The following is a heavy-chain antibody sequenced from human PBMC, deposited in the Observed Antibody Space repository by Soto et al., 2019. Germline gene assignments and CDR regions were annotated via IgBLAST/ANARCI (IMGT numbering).Heavy chain of an antibody. J-gene: IGHJ4*02. D-gene: IGHD6-13*01. CDR2: IIPIFGTA. CDR1: GGTFSSYA. V-gene: IGHV1-69*01. CDR3: ARLPGQQLVPIDY. Sequence: QVQLVQSGAVVKKPGSSVKVSCKASGGTFSSYAISWVHQACGQGLEWMGGIIPIFGTANYAQKFQGRVTITVDESTSTAYMELSSLRSEDTAVYYCARLPGQQLVPIDYWGQGTLVTVSS.